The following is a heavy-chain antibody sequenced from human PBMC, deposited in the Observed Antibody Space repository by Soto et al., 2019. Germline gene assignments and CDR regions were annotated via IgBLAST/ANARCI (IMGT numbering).Heavy chain of an antibody. J-gene: IGHJ4*02. D-gene: IGHD3-22*01. V-gene: IGHV4-59*01. CDR2: IYYSGST. CDR1: GGSISSYY. CDR3: ASGGYYDSSGYYFDY. Sequence: PSETLSLTCTVSGGSISSYYWSWIRQPPGKGLEWIGYIYYSGSTNYNPSLKSRVTISVDTSKNQFSLKLSSVTAADTAGYYCASGGYYDSSGYYFDYWGQGTLVTVSS.